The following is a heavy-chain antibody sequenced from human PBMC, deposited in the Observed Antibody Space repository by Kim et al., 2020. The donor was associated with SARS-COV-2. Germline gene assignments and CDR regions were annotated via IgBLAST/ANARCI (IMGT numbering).Heavy chain of an antibody. CDR3: ARGRSGYSSTATDWFDP. CDR2: IYYSGST. CDR1: GGSISSSSYY. D-gene: IGHD6-13*01. J-gene: IGHJ5*02. V-gene: IGHV4-39*01. Sequence: SETLSLTCTVSGGSISSSSYYWGWIRQPPGKGLEWIGSIYYSGSTYYNPSLKSRVTISVDTSKNQFSLKLSSVTAADTAVYYCARGRSGYSSTATDWFDPWGQGTLVTVSS.